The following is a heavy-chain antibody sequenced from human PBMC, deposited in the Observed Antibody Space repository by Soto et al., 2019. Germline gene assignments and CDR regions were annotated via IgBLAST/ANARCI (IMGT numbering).Heavy chain of an antibody. CDR1: GFTFSDYY. CDR2: ISSSGSTI. D-gene: IGHD6-19*01. Sequence: QVQLVESGGGLVKPGGSLRLSCAASGFTFSDYYMSWIRQAPGKGLEWVSYISSSGSTIYYADSVKGRFTISGDNAKNSLYLQMNSLRAEETAVYYCASLAVAGTSDAFDIWGQGTMVTVSS. CDR3: ASLAVAGTSDAFDI. V-gene: IGHV3-11*01. J-gene: IGHJ3*02.